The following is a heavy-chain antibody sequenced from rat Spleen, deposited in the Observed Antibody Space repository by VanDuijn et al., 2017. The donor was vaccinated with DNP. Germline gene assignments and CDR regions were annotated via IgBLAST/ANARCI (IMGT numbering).Heavy chain of an antibody. Sequence: EVQLVESGGGLVQPGRSLQLSCAASGFTFSDYNMAWVRQAPKKGLEWVAYISYDGGGSYYGDSVKGRFTISRDNPNSTLYLQMDSLRSEDTATYYCVRPGIGWGQGTLVTVSS. V-gene: IGHV5-7*01. CDR3: VRPGIG. J-gene: IGHJ3*01. CDR2: ISYDGGGS. CDR1: GFTFSDYN.